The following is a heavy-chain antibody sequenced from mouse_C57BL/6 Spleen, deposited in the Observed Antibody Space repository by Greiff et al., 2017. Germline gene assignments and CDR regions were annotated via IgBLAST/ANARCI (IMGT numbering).Heavy chain of an antibody. Sequence: VKLQESGPELVKPGASVKISCKASGYAFSSSWMNWVKQRPGKGLAWIGRIYPGDGDTNYNGKFKGKATLTADKSSSTAYMQLSSLTSEDSAVYFCASKLYYYGSSYHYFDYWGQGTTLTVSS. CDR3: ASKLYYYGSSYHYFDY. V-gene: IGHV1-82*01. CDR1: GYAFSSSW. CDR2: IYPGDGDT. D-gene: IGHD1-1*01. J-gene: IGHJ2*01.